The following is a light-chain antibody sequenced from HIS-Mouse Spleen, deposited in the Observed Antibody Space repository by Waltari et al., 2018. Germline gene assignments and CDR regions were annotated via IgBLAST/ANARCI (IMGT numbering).Light chain of an antibody. CDR3: QSYDSSNLV. J-gene: IGLJ3*02. V-gene: IGLV6-57*04. Sequence: NFMLTQPHSVSESPGKTVTISCTRSSGSIASNYVQWYQPRPGSAPTTVIYEDNQRPSGVPDRFSGSSDSSSNSASLTISGLKTEDEADYYCQSYDSSNLVFGGGTKLTVL. CDR2: EDN. CDR1: SGSIASNY.